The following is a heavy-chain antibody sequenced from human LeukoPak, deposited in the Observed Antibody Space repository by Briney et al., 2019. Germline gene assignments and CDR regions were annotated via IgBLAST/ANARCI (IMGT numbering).Heavy chain of an antibody. D-gene: IGHD6-13*01. CDR3: ARVPEQQPDV. CDR2: ISSSSSTI. CDR1: GFTFSSYS. Sequence: GGSLRLSCAASGFTFSSYSMNWVRQAPGKGLEWVSYISSSSSTIYYADSVKGRFTISRDNAKNSLYLQMNSLRAEDTAVYYCARVPEQQPDVWGQGTTVTVSS. V-gene: IGHV3-48*04. J-gene: IGHJ6*02.